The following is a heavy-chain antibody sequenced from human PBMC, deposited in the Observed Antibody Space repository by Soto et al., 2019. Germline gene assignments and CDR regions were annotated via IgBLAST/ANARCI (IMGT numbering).Heavy chain of an antibody. D-gene: IGHD2-2*01. Sequence: QVQLVQSGAEVKKPGSSVKVSCKASGGTFSSYTISWVRQAPGQGLEWMGRIIPILGIANYAQKFQGRVTXXAXKXXSTAYMELSSLGSEDTAVYYCATFSSTSPFGYFDLWGRGTLVTVSS. CDR2: IIPILGIA. CDR1: GGTFSSYT. V-gene: IGHV1-69*02. J-gene: IGHJ2*01. CDR3: ATFSSTSPFGYFDL.